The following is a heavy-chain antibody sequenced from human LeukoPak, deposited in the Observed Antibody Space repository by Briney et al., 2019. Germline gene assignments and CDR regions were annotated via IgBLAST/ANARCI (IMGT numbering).Heavy chain of an antibody. Sequence: PGGSLRLSCAASGFTVSSNHMSWVRQAPGKGLEWVSVIYSGGNTYYADSVKGRFTISRDNAKNSLYLQMNSLRADDTAVYYCARFAAGGSYYYYMDVWGKGTTVTVSS. J-gene: IGHJ6*03. CDR3: ARFAAGGSYYYYMDV. V-gene: IGHV3-53*01. D-gene: IGHD6-25*01. CDR1: GFTVSSNH. CDR2: IYSGGNT.